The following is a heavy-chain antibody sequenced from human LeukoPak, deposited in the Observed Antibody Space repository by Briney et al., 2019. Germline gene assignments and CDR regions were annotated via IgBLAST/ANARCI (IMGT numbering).Heavy chain of an antibody. Sequence: GGSLRLSCAASGFTFSSHWMTWVRQAPGKGLEWVANIKEDGSQTSYVDSVKGRFTISRDNAKNSMFLQMNCLRAEDTAVYYCARGSIPAAGTGYYWGQGTLVAVSS. CDR3: ARGSIPAAGTGYY. V-gene: IGHV3-7*04. CDR1: GFTFSSHW. J-gene: IGHJ4*02. CDR2: IKEDGSQT. D-gene: IGHD6-13*01.